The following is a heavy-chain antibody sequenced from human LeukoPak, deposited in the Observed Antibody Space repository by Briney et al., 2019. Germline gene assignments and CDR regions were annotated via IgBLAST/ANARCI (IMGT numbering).Heavy chain of an antibody. CDR2: ISSSGSII. V-gene: IGHV3-48*03. CDR1: GFTFSSYA. CDR3: ARDAWGYYYMDV. J-gene: IGHJ6*03. D-gene: IGHD7-27*01. Sequence: PGGSLRLSCAASGFTFSSYAMSWVRQAPGKGLEWVSYISSSGSIIYYADSVKGRFTISRDNAKNSVYLQMNSLRAEDTDVYYCARDAWGYYYMDVWGKGTTVTVSS.